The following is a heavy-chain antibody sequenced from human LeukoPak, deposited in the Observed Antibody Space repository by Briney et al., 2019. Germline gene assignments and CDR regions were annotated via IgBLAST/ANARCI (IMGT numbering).Heavy chain of an antibody. CDR1: GYTLTELS. V-gene: IGHV1-24*01. J-gene: IGHJ6*02. CDR2: FDPEDGET. Sequence: ASVKVSCKVSGYTLTELSTHWVRQAPGKGLEWMGGFDPEDGETIYAQKFQGRVTMTEDTSTDTAYMELSSLRSEDTAVYYCATVGYCSGGSCYEGDYYYYGMDVWGQGTTVTVSS. CDR3: ATVGYCSGGSCYEGDYYYYGMDV. D-gene: IGHD2-15*01.